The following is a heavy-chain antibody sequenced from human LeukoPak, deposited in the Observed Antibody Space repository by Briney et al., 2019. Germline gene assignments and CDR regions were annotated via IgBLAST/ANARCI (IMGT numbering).Heavy chain of an antibody. V-gene: IGHV3-21*01. CDR2: ITSSSSYI. D-gene: IGHD1-26*01. J-gene: IGHJ6*03. Sequence: GGTLRLSCAASGFSFSTYNMNWVRQAPGKGLEWVSSITSSSSYIYYADSVKGRFTISRDNAKSSLYLQMNSLRDEDTAVYYCARDPYSGSYGDYYYYYMDVWGKGTTVTISS. CDR3: ARDPYSGSYGDYYYYYMDV. CDR1: GFSFSTYN.